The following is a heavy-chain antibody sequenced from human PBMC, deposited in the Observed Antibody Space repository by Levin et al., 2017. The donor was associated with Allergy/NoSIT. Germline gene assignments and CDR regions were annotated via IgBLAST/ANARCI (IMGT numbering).Heavy chain of an antibody. J-gene: IGHJ5*02. D-gene: IGHD6-13*01. CDR2: INHGGFT. V-gene: IGHV4-34*01. CDR1: GGSFTGYY. Sequence: SQTLSLTCAVYGGSFTGYYWSWIRQPPGKGLEWIGEINHGGFTNYHPSLKSRVTISLDTSNNQFSLNLNSVTAADTAVYYCARVLVSSWYGRFDPWGQGALVIVSS. CDR3: ARVLVSSWYGRFDP.